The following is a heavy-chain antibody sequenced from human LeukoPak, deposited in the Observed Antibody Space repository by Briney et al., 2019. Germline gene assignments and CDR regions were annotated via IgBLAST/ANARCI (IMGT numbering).Heavy chain of an antibody. CDR1: GFTFSSYG. Sequence: GRSLRLSCAASGFTFSSYGMHWVRQAPGKGLEWVAVIWYDGSNKYYADSVKGRFTISRDNSKNTLYLQMHSLRAEDTAVYFCAREIAGTRFDPWGQGTLVTVSS. D-gene: IGHD1-20*01. V-gene: IGHV3-33*01. J-gene: IGHJ5*02. CDR3: AREIAGTRFDP. CDR2: IWYDGSNK.